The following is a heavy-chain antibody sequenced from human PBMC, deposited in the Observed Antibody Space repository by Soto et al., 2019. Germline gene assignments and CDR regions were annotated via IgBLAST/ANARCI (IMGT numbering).Heavy chain of an antibody. Sequence: QVQLVQSGAEVKKPGASVKVSCKASGYTFTSYYMHWVRQAPGQGLEWMGIINPSGGSTSYAQKCQGRVTMTRDTSTSTVYMELSSLRSEVTAVYYCAREGIAVAGDYWGQGTLVTVSS. CDR2: INPSGGST. CDR3: AREGIAVAGDY. D-gene: IGHD6-19*01. V-gene: IGHV1-46*01. CDR1: GYTFTSYY. J-gene: IGHJ4*02.